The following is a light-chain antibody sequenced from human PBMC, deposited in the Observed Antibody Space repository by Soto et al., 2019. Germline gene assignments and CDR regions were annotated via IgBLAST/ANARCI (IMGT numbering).Light chain of an antibody. Sequence: EIVLTQSPATLSLSPGERATLSCRASQSVSSFLAWYQQKPGQPPRLLIYDASNRATGIPARFSGSGSGTDFTLTIGSLEPEDFGVYYCQQYGSSLTFGQGTKVDIK. CDR1: QSVSSF. CDR3: QQYGSSLT. V-gene: IGKV3-11*01. J-gene: IGKJ1*01. CDR2: DAS.